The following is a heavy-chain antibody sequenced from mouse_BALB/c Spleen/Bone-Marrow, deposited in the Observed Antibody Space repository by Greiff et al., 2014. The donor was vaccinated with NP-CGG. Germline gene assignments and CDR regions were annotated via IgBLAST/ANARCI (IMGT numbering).Heavy chain of an antibody. J-gene: IGHJ4*01. D-gene: IGHD2-10*02. Sequence: EVKFVESGGGLVKPGGSLKLSCAASGFTFSDYYMYWVRQTREKRLEWVATISDGGGYTYYPDSVWGRFTISRDNAKNNLYLQMSSLKSEDTAMYYCARSGERYGAMDYWGQGTSVNVFS. CDR3: ARSGERYGAMDY. V-gene: IGHV5-4*02. CDR1: GFTFSDYY. CDR2: ISDGGGYT.